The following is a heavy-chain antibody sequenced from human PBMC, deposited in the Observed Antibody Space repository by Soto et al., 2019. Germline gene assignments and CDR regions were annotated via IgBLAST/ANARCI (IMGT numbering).Heavy chain of an antibody. V-gene: IGHV3-33*01. Sequence: GGSLRLSCAASGFTFSSYGMHWVRQAPGKGLEWVAVIWYDGSNKYYADSVKGRFTISRDNSKNTLYLQMNSLRAEDTAVYFCASDGYSNGWYEVDYWGQGTLVTVSS. D-gene: IGHD6-19*01. CDR2: IWYDGSNK. CDR3: ASDGYSNGWYEVDY. J-gene: IGHJ4*02. CDR1: GFTFSSYG.